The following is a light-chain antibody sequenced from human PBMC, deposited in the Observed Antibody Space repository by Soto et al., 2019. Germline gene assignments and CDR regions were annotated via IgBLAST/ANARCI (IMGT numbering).Light chain of an antibody. Sequence: EIVLTQSPDTLSLSPGERATLSCRASQSVSSDYLVWYQQKPGQAPRLLIFGASTRATGIPDRFSGSGAGAYFNLTISRLEPADFGVYYCQQYGSSHTFGQGTRLEIK. CDR3: QQYGSSHT. J-gene: IGKJ5*01. CDR1: QSVSSDY. V-gene: IGKV3-20*01. CDR2: GAS.